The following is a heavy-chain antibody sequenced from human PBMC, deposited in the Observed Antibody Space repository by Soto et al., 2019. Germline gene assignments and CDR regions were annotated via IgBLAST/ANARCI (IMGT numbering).Heavy chain of an antibody. Sequence: QIHLEQSRIEMKEPGTSLKISCATSGYSFTNYGISWVRQAPGQGLEWMGWISGYNGNTKYAQSFHDRVVMTADKFTSTGYLEMRNLRSNDTAGYYCARANTWVTGRVGTHWGQGTKVTVSS. CDR2: ISGYNGNT. CDR3: ARANTWVTGRVGTH. CDR1: GYSFTNYG. J-gene: IGHJ4*02. V-gene: IGHV1-18*01. D-gene: IGHD1-1*01.